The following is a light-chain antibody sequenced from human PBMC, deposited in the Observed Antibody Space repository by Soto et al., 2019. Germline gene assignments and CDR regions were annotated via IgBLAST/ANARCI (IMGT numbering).Light chain of an antibody. Sequence: DIQMTQSPSTLSASVGDRVTITCRASQSISSWLAWYQQKPGKAPKLLIYGASSLESGVPSRFSGSGSGTEFTLTISSLQPDDFATYYCQRYNSYSWTFGQGTKVDI. CDR3: QRYNSYSWT. J-gene: IGKJ1*01. CDR1: QSISSW. CDR2: GAS. V-gene: IGKV1-5*01.